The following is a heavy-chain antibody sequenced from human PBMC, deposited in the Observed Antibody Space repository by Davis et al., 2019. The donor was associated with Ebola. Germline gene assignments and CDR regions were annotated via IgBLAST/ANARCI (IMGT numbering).Heavy chain of an antibody. Sequence: GESLKISCAASGFTFSSYAMHWVRQAPGKGLEWVSSISSSSSYIYYADSVKGRFTISRDNAKNSLYLQMNSLRAEDTAVYYCARVLSSFYYSMDVWGQGTTVTVSS. J-gene: IGHJ6*02. CDR2: ISSSSSYI. D-gene: IGHD6-6*01. V-gene: IGHV3-21*01. CDR3: ARVLSSFYYSMDV. CDR1: GFTFSSYA.